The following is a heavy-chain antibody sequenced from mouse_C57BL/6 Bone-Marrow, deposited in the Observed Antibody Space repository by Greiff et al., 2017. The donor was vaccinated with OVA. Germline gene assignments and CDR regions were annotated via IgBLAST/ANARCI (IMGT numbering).Heavy chain of an antibody. CDR3: ARRGPSYYGSSYGYFDV. D-gene: IGHD1-1*01. CDR2: IYWDDDK. CDR1: GFSLSTSGMG. J-gene: IGHJ1*03. Sequence: QVTLKESGPGILQSSQTLSLTCSFSGFSLSTSGMGVSWIRQPSGKGLEWLAHIYWDDDKRYNPSLKSRLTISKDTSRNQVFLKITSVDTADTATYYCARRGPSYYGSSYGYFDVWGTGTTVTVSS. V-gene: IGHV8-12*01.